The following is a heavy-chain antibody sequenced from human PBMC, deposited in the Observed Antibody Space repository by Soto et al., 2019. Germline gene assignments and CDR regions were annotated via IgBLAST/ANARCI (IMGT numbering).Heavy chain of an antibody. J-gene: IGHJ3*02. D-gene: IGHD3-10*01. V-gene: IGHV1-46*01. CDR3: ARDRVLLGAFDI. CDR2: INPSGGST. CDR1: GYTFTSYY. Sequence: SVEVSCKASGYTFTSYYMHWVRQAPGQGLEWMGIINPSGGSTSYAQKFQGRVTMTRDTSTSTVYMELSSLRSEDTAVYYCARDRVLLGAFDIWGQGTMVTVSS.